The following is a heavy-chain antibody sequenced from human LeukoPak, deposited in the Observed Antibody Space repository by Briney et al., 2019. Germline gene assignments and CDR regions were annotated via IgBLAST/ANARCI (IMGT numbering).Heavy chain of an antibody. J-gene: IGHJ5*02. Sequence: SETLSLTCAVYGGSFSGYYWSWIPQPPGKGLEWIGEINHSGSANYNPSLKSRVTISVDTSKNQFSLKLSSVTAADTAVYYCARARRPTVTHGGWFDPWGQGTLVTVSS. CDR1: GGSFSGYY. D-gene: IGHD4-17*01. CDR3: ARARRPTVTHGGWFDP. CDR2: INHSGSA. V-gene: IGHV4-34*01.